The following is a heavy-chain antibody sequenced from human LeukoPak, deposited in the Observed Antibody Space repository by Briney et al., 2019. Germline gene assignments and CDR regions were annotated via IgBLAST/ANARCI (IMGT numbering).Heavy chain of an antibody. CDR3: ARGSSSWYFSEYFQH. V-gene: IGHV4-38-2*02. D-gene: IGHD6-13*01. CDR2: IYHSGST. Sequence: SETLSLTCTVSGYSISSGYYWGWIRQPPGKGLEWIGSIYHSGSTYYNPSLKSRVTISVDTSKNQFSLKLSSVTAADTAVYYCARGSSSWYFSEYFQHWGQGTLVTVSS. CDR1: GYSISSGYY. J-gene: IGHJ1*01.